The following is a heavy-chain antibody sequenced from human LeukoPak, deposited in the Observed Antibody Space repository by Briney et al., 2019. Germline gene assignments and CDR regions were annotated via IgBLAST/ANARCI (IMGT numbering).Heavy chain of an antibody. V-gene: IGHV3-23*01. D-gene: IGHD4-11*01. CDR1: GFIFSNAW. CDR3: AKGGHYSFFDY. J-gene: IGHJ4*02. Sequence: GGSLRLSCAASGFIFSNAWMSRVRQAPGKGLEWVSTISGDGTETFYADSVKGRFTISRDNSKNTHYLQMSSLRAEDTGIYYCAKGGHYSFFDYWGQGTLVTVSS. CDR2: ISGDGTET.